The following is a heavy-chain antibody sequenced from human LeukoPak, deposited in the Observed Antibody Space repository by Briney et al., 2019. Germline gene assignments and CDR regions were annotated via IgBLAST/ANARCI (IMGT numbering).Heavy chain of an antibody. Sequence: PGGSLRLSCAASGFTFSSYSMNWVRQAPGKGLEWVSYISSSSSTIYYADSVKGRFTISRDNAKNSLYLQMNSLRAEDTAVYYCARVLVVTSGYWGQGTLVTVSS. CDR3: ARVLVVTSGY. D-gene: IGHD2-2*01. J-gene: IGHJ4*02. CDR2: ISSSSSTI. V-gene: IGHV3-48*01. CDR1: GFTFSSYS.